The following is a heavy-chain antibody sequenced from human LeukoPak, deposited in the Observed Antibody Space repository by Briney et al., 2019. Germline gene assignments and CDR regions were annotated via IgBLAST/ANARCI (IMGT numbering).Heavy chain of an antibody. CDR1: EFTFSTYH. Sequence: PGGSLRLSCAASEFTFSTYHMHWVRQAPGKGLEWVSSLSSSSSSFIYYADSVKGRFTISRDNSKNTLYLQMNSLRAEDTAVYYCAKGTFVVVVAATGYYLDYWGQGTLVTVSS. V-gene: IGHV3-21*04. D-gene: IGHD2-15*01. J-gene: IGHJ4*02. CDR3: AKGTFVVVVAATGYYLDY. CDR2: LSSSSSSFI.